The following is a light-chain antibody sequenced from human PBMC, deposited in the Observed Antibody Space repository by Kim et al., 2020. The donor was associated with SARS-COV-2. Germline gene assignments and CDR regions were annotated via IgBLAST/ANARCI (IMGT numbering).Light chain of an antibody. CDR3: QQYGNSPRT. V-gene: IGKV3-20*01. J-gene: IGKJ2*01. CDR1: QSVARTY. Sequence: PGERATVACRASQSVARTYLAWYQQRPGQAPRLLIHGASNKATGIPDRFSGSGSGTDFTLTISRLEPGDFAVYYCQQYGNSPRTFGQGTKLEI. CDR2: GAS.